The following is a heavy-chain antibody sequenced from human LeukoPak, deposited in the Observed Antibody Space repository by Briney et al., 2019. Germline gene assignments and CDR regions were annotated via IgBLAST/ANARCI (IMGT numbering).Heavy chain of an antibody. Sequence: GGSLRLSCAASGFTFSSYAMSWVRQAPGKGLEWVSVIYSGGSTYYADSVKGRFTISRDTSGSTLYLQMNSLRAEDTAIYYCARQHTAGYYYYGLDVWGQGTTVTVSS. CDR1: GFTFSSYA. CDR2: IYSGGST. D-gene: IGHD5-18*01. J-gene: IGHJ6*02. V-gene: IGHV3-66*04. CDR3: ARQHTAGYYYYGLDV.